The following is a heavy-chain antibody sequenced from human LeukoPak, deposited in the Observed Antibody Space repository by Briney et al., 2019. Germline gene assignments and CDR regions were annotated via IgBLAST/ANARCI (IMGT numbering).Heavy chain of an antibody. CDR1: GFTFSSYS. V-gene: IGHV3-21*01. Sequence: GGSLRLSCAASGFTFSSYSMNWVRQAPGKGLEWVSSISSSSSYIYYADSVKGRFTISRVNAKNSLYLQMNSLRAEDTAVYYCARISVAYCGGDCYSGFDPWGQGTLVTVSS. CDR3: ARISVAYCGGDCYSGFDP. J-gene: IGHJ5*02. D-gene: IGHD2-21*02. CDR2: ISSSSSYI.